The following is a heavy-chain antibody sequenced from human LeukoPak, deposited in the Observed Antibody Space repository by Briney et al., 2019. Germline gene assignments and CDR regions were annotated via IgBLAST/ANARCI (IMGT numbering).Heavy chain of an antibody. D-gene: IGHD2-15*01. V-gene: IGHV4-38-2*01. J-gene: IGHJ3*02. CDR2: IYHSGST. CDR3: ARVVSALYVDM. CDR1: GYSISSGYY. Sequence: SGTLSLTCAVSGYSISSGYYWGWIRQPPGKGLEWMGSIYHSGSTYYRPSLKSRVIISVDTSKNQFSLKLSSVTAADAAVYYCARVVSALYVDMWGQGTMVTASS.